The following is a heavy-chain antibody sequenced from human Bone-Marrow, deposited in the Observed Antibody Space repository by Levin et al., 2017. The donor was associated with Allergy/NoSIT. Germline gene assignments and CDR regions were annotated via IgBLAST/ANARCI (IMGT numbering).Heavy chain of an antibody. Sequence: GGSLRLSCAASGLTFNIAWFNWVRQAPGKGLEWVGRVKSKIEGGTTDYAAPVKGRFTISRDDLKNTVYLQMNSLKSEDTALYYYTTDLDLLTGYSYGMIVWGHGTTVTVSS. D-gene: IGHD3-9*01. CDR3: TTDLDLLTGYSYGMIV. J-gene: IGHJ6*02. CDR2: VKSKIEGGTT. CDR1: GLTFNIAW. V-gene: IGHV3-15*07.